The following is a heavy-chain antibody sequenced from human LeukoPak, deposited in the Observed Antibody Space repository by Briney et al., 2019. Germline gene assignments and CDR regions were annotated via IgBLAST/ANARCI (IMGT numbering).Heavy chain of an antibody. Sequence: GGSLRLSCAASGFTFTNYGMPWVRQAPGRGLEWVAVIWFDGGSKDYGDSVKGRFTISRDNSNNMVYLQMNSLRAEDSALYYCVRASATPDPHYFDYWGLGALVTVSS. CDR1: GFTFTNYG. J-gene: IGHJ4*02. CDR2: IWFDGGSK. V-gene: IGHV3-33*03. CDR3: VRASATPDPHYFDY.